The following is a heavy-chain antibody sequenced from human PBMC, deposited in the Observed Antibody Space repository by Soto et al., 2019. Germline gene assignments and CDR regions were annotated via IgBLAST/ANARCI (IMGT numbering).Heavy chain of an antibody. D-gene: IGHD4-4*01. CDR3: ARDRRMMTTVTTSISWFDP. Sequence: GGSLRLSCAASGFTFSSYGMHWVRQAPGKGLEWVAVIWYDGSNKYYADSVKGRFTISRDNSKNTLYLQMNSLRAEDTAVYYCARDRRMMTTVTTSISWFDPWGQGTLVTVSS. CDR2: IWYDGSNK. J-gene: IGHJ5*02. CDR1: GFTFSSYG. V-gene: IGHV3-33*01.